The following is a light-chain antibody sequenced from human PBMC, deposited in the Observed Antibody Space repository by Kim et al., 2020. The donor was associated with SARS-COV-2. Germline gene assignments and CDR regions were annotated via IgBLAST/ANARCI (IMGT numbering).Light chain of an antibody. CDR3: SSIAGRNTWV. J-gene: IGLJ3*02. CDR1: YNY. V-gene: IGLV2-11*03. CDR2: DVS. Sequence: YNYVSWYQQHPGKAPKLMIYDVSKRPSGISDRFSGSKSGNTASLTISGLQADDESDYYCSSIAGRNTWVFGGGTQLTVL.